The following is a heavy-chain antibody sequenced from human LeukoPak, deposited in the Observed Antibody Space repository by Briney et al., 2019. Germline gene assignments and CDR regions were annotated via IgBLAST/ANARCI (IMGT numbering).Heavy chain of an antibody. V-gene: IGHV3-7*01. CDR1: GFTFSSYE. CDR3: ARVEDYDILTGFDY. D-gene: IGHD3-9*01. CDR2: IKQDGREK. Sequence: GGSLRLSCAASGFTFSSYEMNWVRQAPGKGLEWVANIKQDGREKYYVDSVKGRFTISRDNAKNSLYLQMNSLRAEDTAVYYCARVEDYDILTGFDYWGQGTLVTVSS. J-gene: IGHJ4*02.